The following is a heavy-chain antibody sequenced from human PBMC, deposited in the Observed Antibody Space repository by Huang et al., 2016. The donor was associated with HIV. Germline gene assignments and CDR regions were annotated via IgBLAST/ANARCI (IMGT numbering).Heavy chain of an antibody. Sequence: QVQLVESGGGVVQPGRSLRLSCTASGFTFSNYAMHWLRQAPGKGLVWVSLVAYTASNKYYADSVKGRFSISRDNSKNTMYLHMNSLRPEDTAVYYCARGRDGRSGFYFGDFDYWGQGTLVTVSS. V-gene: IGHV3-30-3*01. D-gene: IGHD3-22*01. CDR1: GFTFSNYA. CDR3: ARGRDGRSGFYFGDFDY. J-gene: IGHJ4*02. CDR2: VAYTASNK.